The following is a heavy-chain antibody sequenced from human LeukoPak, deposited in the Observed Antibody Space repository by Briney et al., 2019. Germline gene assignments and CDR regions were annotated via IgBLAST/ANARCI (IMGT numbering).Heavy chain of an antibody. Sequence: GGSLRLSCAASGFTFSSYSMNWVRQAPGKGLEWVSSISSSSSYIYYADSVKGRFTISRDNAKNSLYLQMNSLRAEDTAVYYCARVSRSGDWNYDYWGQGTLVTVSS. CDR1: GFTFSSYS. CDR3: ARVSRSGDWNYDY. D-gene: IGHD1-1*01. J-gene: IGHJ4*02. V-gene: IGHV3-21*01. CDR2: ISSSSSYI.